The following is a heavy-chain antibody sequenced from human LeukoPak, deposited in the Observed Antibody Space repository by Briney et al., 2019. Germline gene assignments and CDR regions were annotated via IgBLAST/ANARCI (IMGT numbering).Heavy chain of an antibody. V-gene: IGHV3-21*01. D-gene: IGHD2-15*01. Sequence: PGGSLRLSCAASGFTFSSYSMNWVRQAPGKGLEWVSSISSSSSYIYYADSVKGRFTISRDNAKNSLYLQMNSLRAEDTAVYYCARRGGGPGAFDIWGQGTMVTVSS. J-gene: IGHJ3*02. CDR3: ARRGGGPGAFDI. CDR1: GFTFSSYS. CDR2: ISSSSSYI.